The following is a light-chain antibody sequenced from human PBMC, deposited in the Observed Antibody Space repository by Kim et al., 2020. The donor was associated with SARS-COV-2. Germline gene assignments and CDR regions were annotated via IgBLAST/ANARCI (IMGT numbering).Light chain of an antibody. CDR1: QSVLYSSNNKNY. V-gene: IGKV4-1*01. CDR3: QQYSSIPLT. J-gene: IGKJ4*01. CDR2: WAS. Sequence: DIVMTQSPDSLAVSLGERATINCKSSQSVLYSSNNKNYLAWYQQKPGQPPKLLIYWASTRESGVPDRFSGSRSGTDFTLTISSLQAEDVAVYYCQQYSSIPLTFGGGTKLEI.